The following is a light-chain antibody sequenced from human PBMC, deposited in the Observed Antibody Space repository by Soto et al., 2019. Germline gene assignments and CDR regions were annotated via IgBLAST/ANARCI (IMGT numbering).Light chain of an antibody. CDR2: GAS. CDR3: QQYNNWPRGT. J-gene: IGKJ1*01. CDR1: QSVSNN. Sequence: IVMTQSPASLSVSPGEGATLSCRASQSVSNNLAWYQQKPGQAPRHLIYGASTRATGIPARFSGSGSGTDFTLTISSLQSEDFAVYYCQQYNNWPRGTLGQGTKVEIK. V-gene: IGKV3-15*01.